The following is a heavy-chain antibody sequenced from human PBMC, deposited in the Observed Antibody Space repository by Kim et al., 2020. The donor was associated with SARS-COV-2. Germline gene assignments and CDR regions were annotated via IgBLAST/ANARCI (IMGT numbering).Heavy chain of an antibody. D-gene: IGHD3-22*01. CDR3: AREYHFDSSGLGRF. J-gene: IGHJ4*02. V-gene: IGHV1-18*01. Sequence: ASVKVSCKCSGYVFTSFCISWVRQAPGQGLEWMGWISAYNGKTNYTQKFQDRITLTTETSTTTAYLELRGLRPDDTAMYYCAREYHFDSSGLGRFWGQGTAVTVSS. CDR1: GYVFTSFC. CDR2: ISAYNGKT.